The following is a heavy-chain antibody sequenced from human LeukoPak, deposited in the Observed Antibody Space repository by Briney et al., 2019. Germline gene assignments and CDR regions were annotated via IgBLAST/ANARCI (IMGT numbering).Heavy chain of an antibody. CDR3: AREGSGSLDY. D-gene: IGHD1-26*01. CDR2: INVDGTST. V-gene: IGHV3-74*01. J-gene: IGHJ4*02. Sequence: PGGSLRLSCAASGFSFSTYWMHWVRQAPGKGLVWVLRINVDGTSTSYADSVKDRFTISRDNAKNTLYLQMNSLRAEDTAMYYCAREGSGSLDYWGQGTLVTVSS. CDR1: GFSFSTYW.